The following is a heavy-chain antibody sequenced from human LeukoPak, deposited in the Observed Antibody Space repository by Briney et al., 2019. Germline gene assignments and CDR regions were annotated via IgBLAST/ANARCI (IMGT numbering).Heavy chain of an antibody. Sequence: GGSLRLSCAASGFTVSSNYMSWVRQAPGKGLGWVSVIYTGGTIYYADSVKGRFTISRDNSKNTLYLQMNSLRAEDTAVYYCARAPDASSSSGLLYFDYWGQGTLVTVSS. D-gene: IGHD6-6*01. V-gene: IGHV3-66*01. CDR1: GFTVSSNY. CDR3: ARAPDASSSSGLLYFDY. CDR2: IYTGGTI. J-gene: IGHJ4*02.